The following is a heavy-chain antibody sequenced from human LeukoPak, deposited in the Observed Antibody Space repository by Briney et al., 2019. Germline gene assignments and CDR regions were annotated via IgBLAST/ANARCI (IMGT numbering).Heavy chain of an antibody. Sequence: ASVKVSCKASGYTFTSYYMHWVRQAPGQGLEWMGIINPSGGSTSYAQKFQGRVTMTRDTSTSTVYMELSSLRSEDTAVYYCARDLNWNVRDCYYGMDVWGKGTTVTVSS. CDR3: ARDLNWNVRDCYYGMDV. V-gene: IGHV1-46*01. J-gene: IGHJ6*04. D-gene: IGHD1-1*01. CDR1: GYTFTSYY. CDR2: INPSGGST.